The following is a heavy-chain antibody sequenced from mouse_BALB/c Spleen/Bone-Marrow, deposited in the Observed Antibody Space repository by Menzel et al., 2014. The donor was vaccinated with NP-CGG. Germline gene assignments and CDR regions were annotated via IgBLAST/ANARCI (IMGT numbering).Heavy chain of an antibody. J-gene: IGHJ3*01. CDR2: IDPANGNT. Sequence: EVKLVESGAELAKPGASVKLSCTASGFNIKDTYMHWVKQRPEQGLEWIGRIDPANGNTKYDPKFQGKATITADTSSNTAYLQLSSLTSEDTAVYYCARLDLLAYWGQGTLVTVSA. CDR3: ARLDLLAY. CDR1: GFNIKDTY. V-gene: IGHV14-3*02.